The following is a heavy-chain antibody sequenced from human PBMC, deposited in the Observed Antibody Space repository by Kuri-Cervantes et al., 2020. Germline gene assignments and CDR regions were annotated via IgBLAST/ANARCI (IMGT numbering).Heavy chain of an antibody. CDR2: ISWNSGTI. D-gene: IGHD3-10*01. CDR3: ASLLRSGANY. J-gene: IGHJ4*02. CDR1: GFTFYYYA. V-gene: IGHV3-9*01. Sequence: SLKISCAASGFTFYYYAMHWVRQASGKGLEWVSGISWNSGTIGYVDSVKGRFTISRDNSKNTLYLQMNSLRAEDTAVYYCASLLRSGANYWGQGTLVTVSS.